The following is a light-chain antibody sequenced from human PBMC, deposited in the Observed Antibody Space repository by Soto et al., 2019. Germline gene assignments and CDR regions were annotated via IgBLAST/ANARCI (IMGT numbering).Light chain of an antibody. CDR1: SSNIGAGYD. CDR2: GNS. Sequence: QSALTQPPSVSGAPGQRVTISCTGSSSNIGAGYDVHWYHQLPGTSPKVLIYGNSNRPSGVPDRFSGSKSGTSASLAITGLQAEDEADYYCQSYDSRLSGYVFGTGTKVTVL. V-gene: IGLV1-40*01. CDR3: QSYDSRLSGYV. J-gene: IGLJ1*01.